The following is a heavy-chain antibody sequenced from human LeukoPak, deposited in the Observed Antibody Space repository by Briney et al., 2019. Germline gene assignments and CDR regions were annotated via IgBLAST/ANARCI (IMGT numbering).Heavy chain of an antibody. V-gene: IGHV1-46*01. CDR2: INPSGGST. CDR1: GYTFTSYY. CDR3: AREQPGYCSSTSCHHFDY. D-gene: IGHD2-2*03. J-gene: IGHJ4*02. Sequence: ASVKVSCKASGYTFTSYYMHWVRRAPGQGLEWMGIINPSGGSTSYAQKFQGRVTMTRDTSTSTVYMELSSLRSEDTAVYYCAREQPGYCSSTSCHHFDYWGQGTLVTVSS.